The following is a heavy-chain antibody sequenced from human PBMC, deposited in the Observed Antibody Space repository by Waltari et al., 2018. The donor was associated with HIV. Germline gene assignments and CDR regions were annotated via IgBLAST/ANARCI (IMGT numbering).Heavy chain of an antibody. D-gene: IGHD3-10*01. Sequence: QVQLVQSGAEVKKPGASVKVSCKASGYSFTRYAMHWVRQAPGQGLDWMGWINAGNGNTKYSQKFQGRVTITRDTSASTAYMELSSLRSEDTAVYYCARDLLDSGGRWGQGTLVTVSS. CDR2: INAGNGNT. V-gene: IGHV1-3*01. CDR3: ARDLLDSGGR. CDR1: GYSFTRYA. J-gene: IGHJ4*02.